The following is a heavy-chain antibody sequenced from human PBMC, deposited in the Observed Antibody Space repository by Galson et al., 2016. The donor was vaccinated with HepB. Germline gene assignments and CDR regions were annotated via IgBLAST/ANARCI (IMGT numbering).Heavy chain of an antibody. CDR2: TSYDGNKK. V-gene: IGHV3-30*18. J-gene: IGHJ4*02. Sequence: SLRLSCAASGFSFHSYAMHWVRQALGKGLEWVAVTSYDGNKKYYADSVKGRFSISRDNSKNTLFLQMSSLRPEETAVYYCAKHTYYYGSGSYSGFDYWGQGTLITVAS. D-gene: IGHD3-10*01. CDR1: GFSFHSYA. CDR3: AKHTYYYGSGSYSGFDY.